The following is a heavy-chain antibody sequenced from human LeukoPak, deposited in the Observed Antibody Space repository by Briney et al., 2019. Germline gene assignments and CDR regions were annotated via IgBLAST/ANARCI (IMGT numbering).Heavy chain of an antibody. Sequence: PGGSLRLSCAASGFTFNTYSMSWVRQAPGKGLEWVSIISRASESIFYADSVKGRFTISRDNAENSLYLQMNGLRAEDTAVYYRARGATDVTRWFDPWGQGTRVTVSS. CDR1: GFTFNTYS. J-gene: IGHJ5*02. D-gene: IGHD1-1*01. CDR3: ARGATDVTRWFDP. V-gene: IGHV3-21*01. CDR2: ISRASESI.